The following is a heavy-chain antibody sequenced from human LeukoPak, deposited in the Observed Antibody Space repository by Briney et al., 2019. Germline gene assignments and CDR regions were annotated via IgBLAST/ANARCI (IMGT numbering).Heavy chain of an antibody. CDR3: ARGSGSGSFLIDS. D-gene: IGHD3-10*01. CDR2: IRNDGSVK. V-gene: IGHV3-30*04. Sequence: GGSLRLSYAASGFTFSGYSMHWARQAPGKGLEWVAIIRNDGSVKYYVDSAKGRFTISRDNSENTLYLQMDSLRAEDTAVYFCARGSGSGSFLIDSWGQGTLVTVSS. CDR1: GFTFSGYS. J-gene: IGHJ4*02.